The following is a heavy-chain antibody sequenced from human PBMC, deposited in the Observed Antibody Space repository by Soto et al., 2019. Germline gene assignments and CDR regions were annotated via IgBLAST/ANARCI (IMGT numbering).Heavy chain of an antibody. CDR3: ARQDTTGRFDP. CDR1: GGSISSYY. D-gene: IGHD1-1*01. J-gene: IGHJ5*02. V-gene: IGHV4-59*08. CDR2: IYYSGST. Sequence: SETLSLTCTVSGGSISSYYWSWIRQPPGKGLEWIGYIYYSGSTNYNPSLKSRVTISVDTSKNQFSLKLSSVTAADTAVYYCARQDTTGRFDPWGQGTLVTVSS.